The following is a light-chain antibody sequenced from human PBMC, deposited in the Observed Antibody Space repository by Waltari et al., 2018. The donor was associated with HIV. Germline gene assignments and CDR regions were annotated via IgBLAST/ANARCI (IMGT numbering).Light chain of an antibody. Sequence: EGVLSQSPGTLSLSPGERATLSCRASQSVAWYRQKPGQAPRLLIYDTSIRPTGIPDRFSGSGSGTDFTLTISRLEPEDFAVYYCQQYGTSLWTFGQGTKVEIK. J-gene: IGKJ1*01. CDR3: QQYGTSLWT. CDR1: QSV. V-gene: IGKV3-20*01. CDR2: DTS.